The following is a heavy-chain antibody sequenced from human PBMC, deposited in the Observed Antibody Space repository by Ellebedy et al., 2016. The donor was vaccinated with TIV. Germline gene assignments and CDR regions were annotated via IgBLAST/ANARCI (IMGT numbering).Heavy chain of an antibody. CDR3: ARGPILWFGELLDY. V-gene: IGHV1-3*01. D-gene: IGHD3-10*01. CDR1: GYTFTRYA. Sequence: AASVKVSCKTSGYTFTRYAMHWVRQAPGQRLEWMGWINAGNGNTKYSQNFQGRVTITRDTSASTAYMELSSLRSEDTAVYYCARGPILWFGELLDYWGQGTLVTISS. J-gene: IGHJ4*02. CDR2: INAGNGNT.